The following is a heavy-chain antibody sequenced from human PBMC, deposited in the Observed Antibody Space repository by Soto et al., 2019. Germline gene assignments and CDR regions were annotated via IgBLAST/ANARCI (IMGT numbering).Heavy chain of an antibody. CDR1: GGSISSYY. J-gene: IGHJ4*02. V-gene: IGHV4-4*07. Sequence: SETLSLTCTVSGGSISSYYWSWIRQPAGKGLEWIGRIYTSGSTNYNPSLKSRVTMSVDTSKNQFSLELSSVTAADTAVYYCATIMPGYSYGPTYYFDYWGQGTLVTVSS. D-gene: IGHD5-18*01. CDR2: IYTSGST. CDR3: ATIMPGYSYGPTYYFDY.